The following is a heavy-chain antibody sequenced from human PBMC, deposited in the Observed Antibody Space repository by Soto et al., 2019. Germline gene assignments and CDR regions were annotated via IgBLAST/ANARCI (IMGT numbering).Heavy chain of an antibody. CDR3: ARADRSAFAV. V-gene: IGHV3-66*01. CDR2: FYSGGST. Sequence: GGSLRLSCAASGFSVNNKHMSWVRQAPGKGLEWVSTFYSGGSTYYTDSVKGRFTIFRDSSRNTLSLQMNSLRAEDTALYYCARADRSAFAVWGQGTMVTVSS. J-gene: IGHJ3*01. CDR1: GFSVNNKH.